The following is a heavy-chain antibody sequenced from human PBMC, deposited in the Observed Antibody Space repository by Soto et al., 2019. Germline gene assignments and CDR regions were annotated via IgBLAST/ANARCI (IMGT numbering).Heavy chain of an antibody. CDR2: IIPIFGTA. D-gene: IGHD6-19*01. V-gene: IGHV1-69*13. Sequence: SVKVSCKASGGTFSSYAISWARQAPGQGLEWMGGIIPIFGTANYAQKFQGRVTITADESTSTAYMELSSLRSEDTAVYYCAILIAVAGTYENWFDPWGQGTLVTVSS. J-gene: IGHJ5*02. CDR1: GGTFSSYA. CDR3: AILIAVAGTYENWFDP.